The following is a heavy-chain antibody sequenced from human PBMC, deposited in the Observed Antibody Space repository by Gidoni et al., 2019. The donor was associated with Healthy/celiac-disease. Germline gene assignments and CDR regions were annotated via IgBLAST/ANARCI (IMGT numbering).Heavy chain of an antibody. V-gene: IGHV4-39*01. CDR3: ARIQLWLLAFDI. CDR1: GGSISSSSYY. D-gene: IGHD5-18*01. CDR2: IYYSGST. J-gene: IGHJ3*02. Sequence: QLQLQESGPGLVKPSETLSLTCTVSGGSISSSSYYWGWIRQPPGKGREWIGSIYYSGSTNYNPSLKSRVTISVDTSKNQFSLKLSSVTAADTAVYYCARIQLWLLAFDIWGQGTMVTVSS.